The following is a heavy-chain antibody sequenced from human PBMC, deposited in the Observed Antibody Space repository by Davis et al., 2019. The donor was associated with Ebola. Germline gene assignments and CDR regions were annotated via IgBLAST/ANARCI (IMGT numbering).Heavy chain of an antibody. J-gene: IGHJ4*02. D-gene: IGHD3-3*01. CDR2: ISSSGITK. CDR1: GFTFSDYF. V-gene: IGHV3-11*04. CDR3: ARAVFHEVLDY. Sequence: PGGSLRLSCAASGFTFSDYFMSWFRQAPGKGLEWLSYISSSGITKFYADSVKGRFTISRDNSENTLYLQMNSLTADDTAVYYCARAVFHEVLDYWGQGTPVTVSS.